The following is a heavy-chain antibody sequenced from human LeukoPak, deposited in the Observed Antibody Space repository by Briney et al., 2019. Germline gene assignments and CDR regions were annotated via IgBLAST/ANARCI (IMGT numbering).Heavy chain of an antibody. CDR2: IIPILGIA. CDR1: GGTFSSYA. D-gene: IGHD3-3*01. Sequence: GASVKVSCKASGGTFSSYAISWVRQAPGQGLEWMGRIIPILGIANYAQKFQGRVTIIADKSTSTAYMELSSLRSEDTAVYYCARAGTIFGVVITGDAFDIWGQGTMVTVSS. V-gene: IGHV1-69*04. J-gene: IGHJ3*02. CDR3: ARAGTIFGVVITGDAFDI.